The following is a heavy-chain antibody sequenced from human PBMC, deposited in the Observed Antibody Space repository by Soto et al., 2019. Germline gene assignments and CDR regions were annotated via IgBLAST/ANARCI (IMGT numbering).Heavy chain of an antibody. CDR1: GGSISSYY. D-gene: IGHD4-17*01. CDR2: IYYSGST. Sequence: PSETLSLTCTVSGGSISSYYWSWIRQPPGKGLGWIGYIYYSGSTNYNPSLKSRVTISVDTSKNQFSLKLSSVTAADTAVYYCARHEPVTKTPFDPWGQGTLVTVSS. J-gene: IGHJ5*02. CDR3: ARHEPVTKTPFDP. V-gene: IGHV4-59*08.